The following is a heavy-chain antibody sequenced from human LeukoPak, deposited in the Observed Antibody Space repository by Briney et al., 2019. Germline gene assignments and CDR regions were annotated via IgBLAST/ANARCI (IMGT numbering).Heavy chain of an antibody. CDR2: IYYSGST. J-gene: IGHJ3*02. CDR3: ARDHYGYYDSSGYYHRTFDAFDI. Sequence: SETLSLTCTVSGGSISSGGYYWGWIRQPPGKGLEWIGCIYYSGSTNYNPSLKSRVTISVDTSKNQFSLKLSSVTAADTAVYYCARDHYGYYDSSGYYHRTFDAFDIWGQGTMVTVSS. V-gene: IGHV4-61*08. CDR1: GGSISSGGYY. D-gene: IGHD3-22*01.